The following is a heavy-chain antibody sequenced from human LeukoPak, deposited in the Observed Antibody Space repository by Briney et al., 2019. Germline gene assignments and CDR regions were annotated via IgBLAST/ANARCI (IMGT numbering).Heavy chain of an antibody. Sequence: PSETLSLTCAVYGGSFSGYYWSWIRQPPGKGLEWIGEINHSGSTNYNPSLKSRVTISVDTSKNQFSLKLSSVTAADTAVYYCARAQGIVVVVAATSWFDPWGQGTLVTVSS. CDR3: ARAQGIVVVVAATSWFDP. CDR2: INHSGST. D-gene: IGHD2-15*01. CDR1: GGSFSGYY. V-gene: IGHV4-34*01. J-gene: IGHJ5*02.